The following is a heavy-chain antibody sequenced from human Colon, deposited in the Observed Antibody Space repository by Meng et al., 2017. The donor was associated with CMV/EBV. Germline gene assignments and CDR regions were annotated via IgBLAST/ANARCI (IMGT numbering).Heavy chain of an antibody. CDR3: ARDPWAPIVGILYGLDV. V-gene: IGHV3-30*14. Sequence: GESLKISCAASGFPFSRFSMHWVRLIPGKGLESLTFISYDSFTKYYADSVKGRFTISRDSSKNIVFLQMNNLRGEDTAVYYCARDPWAPIVGILYGLDVWGQGTTVTVSS. CDR2: ISYDSFTK. J-gene: IGHJ6*02. D-gene: IGHD2/OR15-2a*01. CDR1: GFPFSRFS.